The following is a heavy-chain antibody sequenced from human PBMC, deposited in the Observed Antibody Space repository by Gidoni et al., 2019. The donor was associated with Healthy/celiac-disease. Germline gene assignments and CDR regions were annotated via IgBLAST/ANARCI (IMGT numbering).Heavy chain of an antibody. CDR1: GFTFRRHS. D-gene: IGHD3-22*01. Sequence: EVQLVESGGGLVKLGGPLRLSCAASGFTFRRHSMNWVRQAPGKGLGWVSSISSSSSYIYYADSVKGRFTISRDNAKNSLYLQMNSLRAEDTAVYYCARDQNYYDSSGYHYYYYYYMDVWGKGTTVTVSS. CDR3: ARDQNYYDSSGYHYYYYYYMDV. V-gene: IGHV3-21*01. CDR2: ISSSSSYI. J-gene: IGHJ6*03.